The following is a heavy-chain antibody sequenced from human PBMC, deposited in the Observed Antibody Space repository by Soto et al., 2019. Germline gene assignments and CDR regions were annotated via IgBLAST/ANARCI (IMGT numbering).Heavy chain of an antibody. CDR2: IYWDDDE. V-gene: IGHV2-5*02. J-gene: IGHJ4*02. CDR3: AHGSCSSADCYPNPYLDY. CDR1: GFSLSTTAEG. Sequence: QITLKESGPTLVKPTQTLTLTCTFSGFSLSTTAEGVGWIRQPPGKALDWLALIYWDDDERYSPSLKSRLTITKDTSKNQVVLTMTNVDPVDTATYYCAHGSCSSADCYPNPYLDYWGQGILVTVAS. D-gene: IGHD2-2*01.